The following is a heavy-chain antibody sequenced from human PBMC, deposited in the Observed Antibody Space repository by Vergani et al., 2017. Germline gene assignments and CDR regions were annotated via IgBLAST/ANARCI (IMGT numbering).Heavy chain of an antibody. CDR2: IDPSDSYT. CDR1: GYSFTSYW. CDR3: ARQAPEYCSSTSCYTDGMDV. D-gene: IGHD2-2*02. Sequence: EVQLVQSGAEVKKPGESLKISCKGSGYSFTSYWIGWVRQMPGKGLEWMGRIDPSDSYTNYSPSFQGHVTISADKSISTAYLQWSSLKASDTAMYYCARQAPEYCSSTSCYTDGMDVWGQGTTVTVSS. V-gene: IGHV5-10-1*01. J-gene: IGHJ6*02.